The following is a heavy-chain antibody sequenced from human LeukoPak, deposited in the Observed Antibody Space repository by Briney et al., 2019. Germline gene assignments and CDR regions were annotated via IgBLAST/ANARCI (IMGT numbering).Heavy chain of an antibody. J-gene: IGHJ4*02. V-gene: IGHV3-30*18. CDR3: AKDAGAWGYGYNFDY. CDR1: GFTFRSHG. Sequence: GGSLRLSCAASGFTFRSHGMHWVRHAPGKGLEWGAVISFDGSAKYHADSVKGRFTISRDNSKNTLYLQMNSLRAEDTAVYFCAKDAGAWGYGYNFDYWGQGPLVTVSS. CDR2: ISFDGSAK. D-gene: IGHD7-27*01.